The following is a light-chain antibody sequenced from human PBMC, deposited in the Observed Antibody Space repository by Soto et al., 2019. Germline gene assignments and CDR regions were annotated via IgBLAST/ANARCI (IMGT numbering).Light chain of an antibody. V-gene: IGKV1-9*01. Sequence: DIQLTQSPSFLSASEGDRVTITCRASQGIGSDLVWYQQKPVKAPKLLIYGASTLQGGVSSRFSGSGSGTEFTLTISSLQPEDFATYYCQQLNSYPLTFGGGTKVEIK. J-gene: IGKJ4*01. CDR1: QGIGSD. CDR3: QQLNSYPLT. CDR2: GAS.